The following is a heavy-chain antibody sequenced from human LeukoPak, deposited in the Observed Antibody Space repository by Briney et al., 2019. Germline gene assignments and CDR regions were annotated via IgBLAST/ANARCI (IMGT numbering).Heavy chain of an antibody. CDR1: GFTSSSYA. CDR3: VKVGGSGYYPDI. CDR2: ISASGGST. D-gene: IGHD3-22*01. V-gene: IGHV3-23*01. Sequence: GGSLRLSCAASGFTSSSYAMSWVRQAPEKGLEGVSAISASGGSTYHADSVKGRFTISRDNSKNTVNLQMNSLRGEDTAVYYCVKVGGSGYYPDIWGQGTMVTVSS. J-gene: IGHJ3*02.